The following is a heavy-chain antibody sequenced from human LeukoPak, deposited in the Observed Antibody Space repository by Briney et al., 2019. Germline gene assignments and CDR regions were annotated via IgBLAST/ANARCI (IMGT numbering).Heavy chain of an antibody. J-gene: IGHJ3*02. Sequence: GGSLRLSCAASGFTFSSYWMSWVRQAPGKGLEWVANIKQDGSEKYYVDSVKGRFTISRDNSKNTLYLQMNSLRAEDTAVYYCARVDDLDAFDIWGQGTMVTVSS. D-gene: IGHD2-2*03. CDR1: GFTFSSYW. CDR2: IKQDGSEK. CDR3: ARVDDLDAFDI. V-gene: IGHV3-7*01.